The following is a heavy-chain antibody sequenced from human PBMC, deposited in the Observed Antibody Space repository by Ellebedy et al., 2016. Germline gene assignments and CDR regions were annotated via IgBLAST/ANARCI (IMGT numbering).Heavy chain of an antibody. CDR2: ISGSGGST. CDR3: AREQWLVLGLTTYYYYYGMDV. D-gene: IGHD6-19*01. Sequence: GESLKISXAASGFTFSSYAMSWVRQAPGKGLEWVSAISGSGGSTYYADSVKGRFTISRDKSKNTLYLQMNSLRAEDTAVYYCAREQWLVLGLTTYYYYYGMDVWGQGTTVTVSS. J-gene: IGHJ6*02. V-gene: IGHV3-23*01. CDR1: GFTFSSYA.